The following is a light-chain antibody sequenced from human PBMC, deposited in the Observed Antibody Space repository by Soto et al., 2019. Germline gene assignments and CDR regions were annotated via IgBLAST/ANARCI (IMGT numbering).Light chain of an antibody. Sequence: QSVLTQPASVSGSPGQSITISCTGTSSDVGSYNLVSWYQQHPGKAPKLMIYEGSKRPSGVSNRFSGSKSGNTASLTISGLQHEDESDYYCCSYAGSSTFVVFGRGTKLTVL. CDR3: CSYAGSSTFVV. J-gene: IGLJ2*01. V-gene: IGLV2-23*03. CDR2: EGS. CDR1: SSDVGSYNL.